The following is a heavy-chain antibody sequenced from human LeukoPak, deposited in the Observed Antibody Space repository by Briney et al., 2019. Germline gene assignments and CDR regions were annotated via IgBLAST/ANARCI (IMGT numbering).Heavy chain of an antibody. J-gene: IGHJ6*03. D-gene: IGHD3-3*01. CDR3: AREGFGVVRYYYYYMDV. CDR1: GPPFSSYW. Sequence: GGSLRLSCAASGPPFSSYWMTWVRQAPGKGLEWVANIKQDGSEKYYVDSVKGRFTISRDNAKNSLYLQMNSLRAEDTAVYYCAREGFGVVRYYYYYMDVWGKGTTVTVSS. V-gene: IGHV3-7*01. CDR2: IKQDGSEK.